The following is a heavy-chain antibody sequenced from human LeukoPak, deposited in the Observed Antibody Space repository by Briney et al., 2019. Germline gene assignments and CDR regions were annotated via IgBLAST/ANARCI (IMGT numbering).Heavy chain of an antibody. CDR1: GFTFSSYW. Sequence: GGSLRLSCAASGFTFSSYWMSWVRQAPGKGLEWLANIKQDGSEKYYVDSVKGRFTISRDNAKNSLYLQMNSLRAEDTAVYYCAREGVAGRGYYYYYYMDVWGKGTTVTVSS. D-gene: IGHD3-10*01. CDR3: AREGVAGRGYYYYYYMDV. V-gene: IGHV3-7*01. J-gene: IGHJ6*03. CDR2: IKQDGSEK.